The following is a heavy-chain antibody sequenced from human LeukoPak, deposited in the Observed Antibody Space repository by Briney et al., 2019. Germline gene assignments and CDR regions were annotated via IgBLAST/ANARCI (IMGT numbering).Heavy chain of an antibody. J-gene: IGHJ4*02. D-gene: IGHD4-17*01. CDR2: ISDDGRRK. CDR1: GFSFISYG. Sequence: PGGSLRLSCAASGFSFISYGMHWVRQAPGKGLEWVGVISDDGRRKDYADSVKGRFTISRDNSKDTLSLQMNSLRAEDTAVYYCAKRPSDYGDYVSCFDYWGQGTLVTVSS. V-gene: IGHV3-30*18. CDR3: AKRPSDYGDYVSCFDY.